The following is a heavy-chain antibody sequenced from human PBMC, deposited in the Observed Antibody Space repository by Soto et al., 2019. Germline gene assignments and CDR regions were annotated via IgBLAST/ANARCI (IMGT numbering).Heavy chain of an antibody. J-gene: IGHJ6*02. D-gene: IGHD2-2*01. CDR1: GFTFSGSA. V-gene: IGHV3-73*01. CDR2: IRSKANSYAT. Sequence: GGSLRLSCAASGFTFSGSAMHWVRQASGKGLEWVGRIRSKANSYATAYAASVKGRFTISRDDSKNTAYLQMNSLKTEDTAVYYCTRGVVPAAKYYYYGMDVWGQGTTVTVSS. CDR3: TRGVVPAAKYYYYGMDV.